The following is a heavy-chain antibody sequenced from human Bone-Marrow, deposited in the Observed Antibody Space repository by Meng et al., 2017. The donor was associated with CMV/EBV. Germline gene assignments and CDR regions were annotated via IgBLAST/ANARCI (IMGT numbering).Heavy chain of an antibody. CDR3: ATREGMGHTVD. J-gene: IGHJ4*02. Sequence: GESLKIPCAASGFIFSGYSMNWVRQAPGKGLEWVSMISSSSRYIYYADSLKGRFTISRDNANNLLYLQMNSLTAEDTAFYYCATREGMGHTVDWGQGTLVTVSS. CDR2: ISSSSRYI. D-gene: IGHD1-26*01. CDR1: GFIFSGYS. V-gene: IGHV3-21*01.